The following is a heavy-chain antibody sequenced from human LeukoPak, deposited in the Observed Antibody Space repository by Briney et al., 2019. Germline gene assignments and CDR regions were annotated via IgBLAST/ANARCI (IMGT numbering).Heavy chain of an antibody. Sequence: PGGSLRLSCAASGFTFSSYAMSWVRQAPGKGLEWVSGISGSGGSTYYADSVKGRFTISRDNSKNRLYLQMNSLRAEDTAVYYCAKRPRGNYLDPFDYWGQGTLVNVSS. J-gene: IGHJ4*02. CDR3: AKRPRGNYLDPFDY. V-gene: IGHV3-23*01. CDR2: ISGSGGST. CDR1: GFTFSSYA. D-gene: IGHD3-10*01.